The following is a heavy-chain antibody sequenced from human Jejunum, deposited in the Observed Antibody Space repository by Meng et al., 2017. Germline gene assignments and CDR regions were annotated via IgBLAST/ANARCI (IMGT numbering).Heavy chain of an antibody. Sequence: AQVQVSGPGLAKPLQSLSLTCTVSGDSFNSPDYYWSWIRQPPEKGLEWIGYIYFSGSTYYNPYLKSRVSISGDTSNKQFSLKLTSVTAADTAVYECARSTYSGSALPFFDYWGQGSLVTVSS. CDR2: IYFSGST. D-gene: IGHD1-26*01. CDR1: GDSFNSPDYY. CDR3: ARSTYSGSALPFFDY. J-gene: IGHJ4*02. V-gene: IGHV4-30-4*01.